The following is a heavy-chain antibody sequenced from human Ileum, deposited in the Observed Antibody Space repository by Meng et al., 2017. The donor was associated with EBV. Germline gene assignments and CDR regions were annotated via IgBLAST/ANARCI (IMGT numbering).Heavy chain of an antibody. CDR3: AKGNTVITPLDF. CDR1: GFAFSSYA. CDR2: ISGSCGVT. V-gene: IGHV3-23*04. Sequence: EVPFVGSGGGLEQPACTLRLSCAASGFAFSSYAMTGVRQAPGKGLEWVSVISGSCGVTYYADSVKGRFTISRDNSKHTLYLQMNSLRAEDTAVYYCAKGNTVITPLDFWGQGSLVTVSS. J-gene: IGHJ4*02. D-gene: IGHD4-23*01.